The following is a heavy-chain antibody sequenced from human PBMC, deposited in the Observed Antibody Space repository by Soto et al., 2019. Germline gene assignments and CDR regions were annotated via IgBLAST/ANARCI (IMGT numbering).Heavy chain of an antibody. D-gene: IGHD4-17*01. CDR1: GYTFTGYA. CDR2: ISAHNGNT. V-gene: IGHV1-18*01. CDR3: ARPSSDYGDWGWSLAY. Sequence: QVQLVQSGAEVKNPGASVTVSCKASGYTFTGYAISWVRQAPGQGLEWMGWISAHNGNTNFAQKFQGRLTMTTDTSTSTAYMELRSQRSDDTAVYYCARPSSDYGDWGWSLAYWGQGTLVTVSS. J-gene: IGHJ4*02.